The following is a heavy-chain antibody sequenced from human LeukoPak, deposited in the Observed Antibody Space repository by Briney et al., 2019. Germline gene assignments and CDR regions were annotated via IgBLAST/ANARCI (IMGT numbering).Heavy chain of an antibody. CDR2: ISSNGDST. Sequence: PGGSLRLSCAASGFTFSSYAMHWVRQAPGQGLEYVSVISSNGDSTYYANSVKGRFTISRDNSKNTLYLQMNSLRAEDAAVYYCAKAPLSRCTGAICYALDYWGQGTLVTVSS. CDR3: AKAPLSRCTGAICYALDY. D-gene: IGHD2-15*01. CDR1: GFTFSSYA. V-gene: IGHV3-64*01. J-gene: IGHJ4*02.